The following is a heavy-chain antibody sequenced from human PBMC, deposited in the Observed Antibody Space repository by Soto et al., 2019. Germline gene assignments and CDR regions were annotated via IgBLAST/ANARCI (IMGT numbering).Heavy chain of an antibody. V-gene: IGHV3-7*01. CDR1: GFTFSSYW. Sequence: GGSLRLSCAASGFTFSSYWMSWVRQAPGKGLEWVANIKQDGSEKYYVDSVKGRFTISRDNAKNSLYLQMNSLRAEDTAVYYCATKLRLYYGDYALDYWGQGTLVTVSS. D-gene: IGHD4-17*01. J-gene: IGHJ4*02. CDR2: IKQDGSEK. CDR3: ATKLRLYYGDYALDY.